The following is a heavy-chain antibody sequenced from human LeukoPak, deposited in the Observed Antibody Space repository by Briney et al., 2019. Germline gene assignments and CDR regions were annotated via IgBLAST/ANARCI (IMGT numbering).Heavy chain of an antibody. Sequence: SGTLSLTCTVSGGPIRSNYWSWIRQTGGKGLEGIGRIYVTALINYNPSLKSRVTISVDMSKNQLSLNLTSVTAADTAIYYCARGFGSGTSPFDNWGRGTLVTVSS. V-gene: IGHV4-4*07. CDR1: GGPIRSNY. D-gene: IGHD3-10*01. CDR3: ARGFGSGTSPFDN. CDR2: IYVTALI. J-gene: IGHJ4*02.